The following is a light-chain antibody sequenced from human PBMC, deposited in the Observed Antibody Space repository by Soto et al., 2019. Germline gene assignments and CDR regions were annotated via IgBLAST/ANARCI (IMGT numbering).Light chain of an antibody. J-gene: IGLJ1*01. Sequence: QSALTQPASVSGSPGQSITISCTGTSSDVGGYNYVSWYQQHPGKATKLMLYEFRNRPSGVSNRFSGSKSGNTASLTISGLQAEDEADYYCSSYTSSSTLVFGTGTKVTVL. CDR2: EFR. CDR3: SSYTSSSTLV. CDR1: SSDVGGYNY. V-gene: IGLV2-14*01.